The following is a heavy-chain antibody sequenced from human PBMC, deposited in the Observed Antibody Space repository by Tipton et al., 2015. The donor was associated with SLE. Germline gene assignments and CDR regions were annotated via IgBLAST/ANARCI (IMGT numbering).Heavy chain of an antibody. J-gene: IGHJ3*02. CDR2: ISYDGSNK. CDR1: GFTFSSYG. CDR3: TAFDI. V-gene: IGHV3-30*03. Sequence: RSLRLSCAASGFTFSSYGMHWVRQAPGKGLEWVAVISYDGSNKYYADSVKGRFTISRDNSKNTLYLQMNSLRAEDTAVYYCTAFDIWGQGTMVTVSS.